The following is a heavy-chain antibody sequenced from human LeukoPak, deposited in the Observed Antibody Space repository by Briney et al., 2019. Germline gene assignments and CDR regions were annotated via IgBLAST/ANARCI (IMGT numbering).Heavy chain of an antibody. CDR1: GGSISSGGYY. Sequence: PSETLSLTCTVSGGSISSGGYYWSWIRQHPGKGLEWIGYIYYSGSTHYDPSLKSRVTISVDTSKNQFSLKLSSVTAADTAVYYCARDMTDWWFDPWGQGTLVTVSS. J-gene: IGHJ5*02. V-gene: IGHV4-31*03. CDR2: IYYSGST. D-gene: IGHD3-9*01. CDR3: ARDMTDWWFDP.